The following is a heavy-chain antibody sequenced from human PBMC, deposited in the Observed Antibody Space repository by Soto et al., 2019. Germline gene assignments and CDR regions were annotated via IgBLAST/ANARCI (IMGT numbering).Heavy chain of an antibody. CDR2: IVVGSGNT. V-gene: IGHV1-58*01. J-gene: IGHJ4*02. Sequence: SVKVSCKASGVTFTSSAVQWVRQALGQRLEWIGWIVVGSGNTNYAQKFQEGVTITRDMSTSTAYMELSSLRSEETAVYYCAASYDILTGYTGGYYFDYWGQGTLFTVSS. D-gene: IGHD3-9*01. CDR1: GVTFTSSA. CDR3: AASYDILTGYTGGYYFDY.